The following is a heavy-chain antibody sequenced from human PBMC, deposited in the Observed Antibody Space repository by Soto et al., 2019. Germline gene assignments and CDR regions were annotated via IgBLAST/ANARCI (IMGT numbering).Heavy chain of an antibody. D-gene: IGHD3-9*01. CDR3: ARDHHGHGLDVDYFDF. CDR1: GFTFSDYW. CDR2: IKQDGTEK. V-gene: IGHV3-7*05. Sequence: EVQLVVSGGDLVQPGGSLRVSCAASGFTFSDYWMSWVRQAPGKGLEWVANIKQDGTEKYYVDSVEGRFTISRDNAKNSLYLQMNSLRAEDTAFYYCARDHHGHGLDVDYFDFWGQGALVTVSS. J-gene: IGHJ4*02.